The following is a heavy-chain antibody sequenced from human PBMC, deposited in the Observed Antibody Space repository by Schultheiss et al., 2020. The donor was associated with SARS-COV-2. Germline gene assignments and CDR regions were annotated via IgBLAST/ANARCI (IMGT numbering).Heavy chain of an antibody. J-gene: IGHJ6*02. CDR2: IYYSGST. CDR1: GGSISSYY. D-gene: IGHD3-3*01. CDR3: ARLYYDFWSGYSQDYYYGMDV. Sequence: SETLSLTCTVSGGSISSYYWSWIRQPAGKGLEWIGRIYYSGSTYYNPSLKSRVTISVDTSKNQFSLKLSSVTAADTAVYYCARLYYDFWSGYSQDYYYGMDVWGQGTTVTVSS. V-gene: IGHV4-59*05.